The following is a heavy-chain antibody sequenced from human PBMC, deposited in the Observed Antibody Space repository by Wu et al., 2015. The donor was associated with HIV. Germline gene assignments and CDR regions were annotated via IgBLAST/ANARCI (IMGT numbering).Heavy chain of an antibody. D-gene: IGHD6-19*01. V-gene: IGHV1-18*01. CDR1: GYTFTSYG. CDR3: ARDPRIAVAGTRDWYFDY. J-gene: IGHJ4*02. CDR2: ISAYNGNT. Sequence: QVQLVQSGAEVKKPGASVKVSCKASGYTFTSYGISWVRQAPGQGLEWMGWISAYNGNTNYAQKLQGRVTMTTDTSTSTAYMELRSLRSDDTAVYYCARDPRIAVAGTRDWYFDYWGQGTLVTVSS.